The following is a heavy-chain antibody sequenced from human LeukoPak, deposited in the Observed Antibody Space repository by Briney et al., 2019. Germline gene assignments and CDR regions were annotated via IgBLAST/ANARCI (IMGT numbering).Heavy chain of an antibody. CDR1: GYTFTSYD. CDR3: ARAELRRVGYYFDY. Sequence: ASVKVSCTASGYTFTSYDINWVRQATGQGLEWMGWMNPNSGNTGYAQKFQGRVTMTRNTSISTAYMELSSLRSEDTAVYYCARAELRRVGYYFDYWGQGTLVTVSS. CDR2: MNPNSGNT. D-gene: IGHD1-26*01. J-gene: IGHJ4*02. V-gene: IGHV1-8*01.